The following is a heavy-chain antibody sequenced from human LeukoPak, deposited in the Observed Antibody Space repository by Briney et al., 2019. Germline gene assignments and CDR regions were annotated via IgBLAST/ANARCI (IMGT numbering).Heavy chain of an antibody. V-gene: IGHV3-33*01. CDR2: IWYDGSNK. CDR1: GFTFSSYG. D-gene: IGHD3-10*01. Sequence: GGSLRLSCAASGFTFSSYGMHWVRQAPGKGLEWVAVIWYDGSNKYYADSVKGRFTISRDNSKNTLYLQMNSLRAEDTAVYYCARAQIPGTFLDYWGQGTLVTVSS. J-gene: IGHJ4*02. CDR3: ARAQIPGTFLDY.